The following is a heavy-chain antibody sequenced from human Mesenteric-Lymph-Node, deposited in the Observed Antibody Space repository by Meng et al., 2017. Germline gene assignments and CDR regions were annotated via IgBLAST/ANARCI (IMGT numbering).Heavy chain of an antibody. V-gene: IGHV4-34*12. J-gene: IGHJ4*02. D-gene: IGHD2-8*02. CDR3: ARRPTGIDY. Sequence: QVQLRQWGEGLLKPSAALSRTCSGNGGSLSGAYWNWTRQPPGKGLEWIGEIIHGGSPSYNPSLKSRVTISIDTSKNQLSLMLSSVTAADTAVYYCARRPTGIDYWGQGTLVTSPQ. CDR1: GGSLSGAY. CDR2: IIHGGSP.